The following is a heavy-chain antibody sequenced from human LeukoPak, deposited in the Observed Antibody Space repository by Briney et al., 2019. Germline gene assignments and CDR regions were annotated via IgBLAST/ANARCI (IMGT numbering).Heavy chain of an antibody. Sequence: KSSETLSLTCTVSGGSISYYYWSWIRQPPGKGLEWIGEIYTSGSTKYNPSLNSRVTISVDTSKNQFSLKLTSVTAADTAVYYCARHGPAHCGDYHINVWGKGTTVTVSS. CDR1: GGSISYYY. J-gene: IGHJ6*03. CDR3: ARHGPAHCGDYHINV. V-gene: IGHV4-4*09. D-gene: IGHD2-2*01. CDR2: IYTSGST.